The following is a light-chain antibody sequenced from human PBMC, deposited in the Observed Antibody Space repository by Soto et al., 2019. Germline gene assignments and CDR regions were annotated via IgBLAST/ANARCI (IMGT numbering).Light chain of an antibody. CDR1: QSVSSY. J-gene: IGKJ3*01. CDR2: DAS. CDR3: QQRSNWPPT. V-gene: IGKV3-11*01. Sequence: EIVGTQSPYTLSLYTWERATLSCMASQSVSSYLAWYQQKPGQAPRLLIYDASNRATGVPARFSGSGSGTDFTLTISSLEPEDFAVYYCQQRSNWPPTFGPGTKVDI.